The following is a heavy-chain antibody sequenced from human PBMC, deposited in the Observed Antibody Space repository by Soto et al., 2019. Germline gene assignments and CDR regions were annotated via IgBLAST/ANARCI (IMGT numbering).Heavy chain of an antibody. CDR3: ARGSVGSGWKFDY. CDR1: GDSISTYF. CDR2: ISYSGSP. D-gene: IGHD3-22*01. J-gene: IGHJ4*02. Sequence: PSETLSLTCTVSGDSISTYFWSWIRQPPGKGLEWIGYISYSGSPNYNPSLKSRVTISVDTSKNQFSLKVNSVTTADTAVYYCARGSVGSGWKFDYWGQGTLVTVSS. V-gene: IGHV4-59*01.